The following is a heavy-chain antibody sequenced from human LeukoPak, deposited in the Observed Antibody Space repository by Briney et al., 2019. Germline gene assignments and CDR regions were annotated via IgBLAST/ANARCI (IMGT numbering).Heavy chain of an antibody. J-gene: IGHJ2*01. V-gene: IGHV4-59*08. CDR1: GGSISSYY. CDR2: IYYSGST. Sequence: SETLSLTCTVSGGSISSYYWSWIRQPPGKGLEWIGYIYYSGSTYYNPSLKSRVTISVDTSKNQFSLKLSSVTAADTAVYYCARVQFTMIVNWYFDLWGRGTLVTVSS. D-gene: IGHD3-22*01. CDR3: ARVQFTMIVNWYFDL.